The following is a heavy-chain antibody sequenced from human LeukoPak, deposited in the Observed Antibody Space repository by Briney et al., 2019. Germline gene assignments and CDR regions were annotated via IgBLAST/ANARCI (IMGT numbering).Heavy chain of an antibody. J-gene: IGHJ4*02. V-gene: IGHV1-18*01. CDR2: ISAYNGNT. CDR3: AIYTYCSGGSCYSHSLDY. CDR1: GYTFTSYG. Sequence: ASVKVSCKASGYTFTSYGISWVRQAPGQGLEWMGWISAYNGNTNYAQKLQGRVTMTTDTSTSTAYMELRSLRSDDTAVYYCAIYTYCSGGSCYSHSLDYWGQGTLVIVSS. D-gene: IGHD2-15*01.